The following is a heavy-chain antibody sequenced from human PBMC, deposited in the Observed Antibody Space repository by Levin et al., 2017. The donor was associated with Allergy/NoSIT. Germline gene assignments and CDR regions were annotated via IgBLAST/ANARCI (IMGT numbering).Heavy chain of an antibody. CDR3: ARDGGQTGTSLGGY. Sequence: PGESLKISCAASGFSFSSHGMHWVRQAPGKGLESVAVIWYDGGNKYYADSVKGRFIISRDNSKNTLYLQMNSLRAEDTAVYYCARDGGQTGTSLGGYWGQGTQVTVSS. CDR2: IWYDGGNK. J-gene: IGHJ4*02. D-gene: IGHD3-10*01. CDR1: GFSFSSHG. V-gene: IGHV3-33*01.